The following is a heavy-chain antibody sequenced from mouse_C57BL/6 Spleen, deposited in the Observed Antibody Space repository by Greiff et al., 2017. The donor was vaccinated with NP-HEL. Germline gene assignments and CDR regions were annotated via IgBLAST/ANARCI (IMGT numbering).Heavy chain of an antibody. CDR2: IYPGSGST. V-gene: IGHV1-55*01. J-gene: IGHJ3*01. D-gene: IGHD2-4*01. CDR1: GYTFTSYW. CDR3: ARGNYDYDGFAY. Sequence: QVQLQQPGAELVKPGASVKMSCKASGYTFTSYWMTWVKQRPGQGLEWIGVIYPGSGSTNYNEKFTSKATLTVDTSSSTAYMQLSSLTSEDSEVDYCARGNYDYDGFAYWGQGTLVTVSA.